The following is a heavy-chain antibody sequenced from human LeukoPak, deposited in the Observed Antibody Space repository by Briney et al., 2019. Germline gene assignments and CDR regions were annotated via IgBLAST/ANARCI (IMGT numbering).Heavy chain of an antibody. J-gene: IGHJ4*02. CDR3: AREPRITMVRGVIIGYFDY. CDR1: GGSISSGGYY. CDR2: IYYSGST. V-gene: IGHV4-31*03. D-gene: IGHD3-10*01. Sequence: SQTLSLTCTVSGGSISSGGYYWSWIRQHPGKGLEWIGYIYYSGSTYYNPSLKSRVPISVDTSKNQFSLKLCSVTAADTAVYYCAREPRITMVRGVIIGYFDYWGQGTLVTVSS.